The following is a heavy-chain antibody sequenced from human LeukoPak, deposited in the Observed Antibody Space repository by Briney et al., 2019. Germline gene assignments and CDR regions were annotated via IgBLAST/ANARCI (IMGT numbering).Heavy chain of an antibody. Sequence: SQTLSLTCAISGDSFSSNSAAWNWIRQSPSRGLEWLGRTYYRSKWYNDYAVSVKSLITINPDTSKNQFSLQLNSVTPEDTAVYYCARSVVVPAAMRMYYYYYMDVWGKGTTVTISS. J-gene: IGHJ6*03. CDR1: GDSFSSNSAA. V-gene: IGHV6-1*01. CDR3: ARSVVVPAAMRMYYYYYMDV. CDR2: TYYRSKWYN. D-gene: IGHD2-2*01.